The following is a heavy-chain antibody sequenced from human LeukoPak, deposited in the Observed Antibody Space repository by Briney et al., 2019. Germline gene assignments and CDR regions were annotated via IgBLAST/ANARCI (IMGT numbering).Heavy chain of an antibody. V-gene: IGHV1-69*04. J-gene: IGHJ6*02. Sequence: ASVKVSCKASGGTFSSYAISWVRQAPGQGLEWMGRIIPILGIANYAQKFQGRVTITADKSTSTAYMELSSLRSEDTAVNYCARGTLVTVRHYGMDVWGQGTTVTVSS. D-gene: IGHD4-17*01. CDR3: ARGTLVTVRHYGMDV. CDR1: GGTFSSYA. CDR2: IIPILGIA.